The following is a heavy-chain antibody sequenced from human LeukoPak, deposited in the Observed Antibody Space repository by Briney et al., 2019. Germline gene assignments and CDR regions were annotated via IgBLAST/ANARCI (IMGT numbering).Heavy chain of an antibody. CDR2: ISYDGSNN. D-gene: IGHD5-12*01. CDR1: GFTFSSYA. Sequence: GGSLRLSCAASGFTFSSYAMHWVRQAPGRGLEWVAVISYDGSNNYYADSVKGRFTISRDSSQNTLYLQMNSLRPEDTAVYYCARGSHSGYDYINYWGQGTLVTVSS. CDR3: ARGSHSGYDYINY. V-gene: IGHV3-30-3*01. J-gene: IGHJ4*02.